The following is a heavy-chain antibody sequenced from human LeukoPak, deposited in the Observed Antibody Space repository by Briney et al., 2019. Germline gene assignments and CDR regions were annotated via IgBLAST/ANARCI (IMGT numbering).Heavy chain of an antibody. Sequence: SETLSLTCTVSSGAITGYYWNWIRQPPGKGLEWIAYIYHTGSTKYNHSLKSRVIISVDTSKNQFSLKLSSVTAADTAVYYCAAFRDGFNWHLDNWGQGTLVTVSS. V-gene: IGHV4-59*01. CDR1: SGAITGYY. D-gene: IGHD5-24*01. CDR3: AAFRDGFNWHLDN. J-gene: IGHJ4*02. CDR2: IYHTGST.